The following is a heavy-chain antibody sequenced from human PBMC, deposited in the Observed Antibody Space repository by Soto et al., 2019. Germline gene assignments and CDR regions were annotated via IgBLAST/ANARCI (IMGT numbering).Heavy chain of an antibody. D-gene: IGHD2-21*02. CDR1: GGTFSSYA. CDR2: IIPIFGTA. Sequence: SVKVSCKASGGTFSSYAISWVRQAPGQGLEWMGGIIPIFGTANYAQKFQGRVTITADKSTSTAYMELSSLRSEDTAVYYCARDLEGCGGDCPSYYFDYWGQGTLVTVS. V-gene: IGHV1-69*06. J-gene: IGHJ4*02. CDR3: ARDLEGCGGDCPSYYFDY.